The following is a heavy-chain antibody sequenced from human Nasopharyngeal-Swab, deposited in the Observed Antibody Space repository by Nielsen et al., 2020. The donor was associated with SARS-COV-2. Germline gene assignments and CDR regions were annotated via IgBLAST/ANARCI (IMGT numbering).Heavy chain of an antibody. CDR1: GYTFTGYY. Sequence: ASVKVSCKASGYTFTGYYMHRVRQAPGQGLEWMGWINPNSGGTNYAQKFQGWVTMTRDTSISTAYMELSRLRSDDTAVYYCARDHSRITGTTYYYGMDVWGQGTTVTVSS. CDR3: ARDHSRITGTTYYYGMDV. V-gene: IGHV1-2*04. J-gene: IGHJ6*02. D-gene: IGHD1-7*01. CDR2: INPNSGGT.